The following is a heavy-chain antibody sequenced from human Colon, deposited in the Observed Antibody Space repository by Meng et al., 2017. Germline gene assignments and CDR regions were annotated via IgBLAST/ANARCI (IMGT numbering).Heavy chain of an antibody. CDR3: ARGLGLRLGELSSYYFDY. CDR2: ISSSSSYI. V-gene: IGHV3-21*01. CDR1: GFTFSSYS. J-gene: IGHJ4*02. D-gene: IGHD3-16*02. Sequence: GESLKISCAASGFTFSSYSMNWVRQAPGKGLEWVSSISSSSSYIYYADSVKGRFTISRDNAKNSLYLQMNSLRAEDTAVYYCARGLGLRLGELSSYYFDYWGQGTLVTSPQ.